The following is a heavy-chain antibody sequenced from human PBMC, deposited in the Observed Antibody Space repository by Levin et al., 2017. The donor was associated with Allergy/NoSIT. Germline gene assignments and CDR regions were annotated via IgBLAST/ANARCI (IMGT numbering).Heavy chain of an antibody. CDR1: GFTFNSWT. Sequence: SCAASGFTFNSWTMNWVRQAPGRGLEWVSSISSSSSDIFYADSVKGRFTISRDNAKNSLYLQMDSLRAEDTAVYYCARSFDYWGQGTLVTVSS. J-gene: IGHJ4*02. V-gene: IGHV3-21*01. CDR3: ARSFDY. CDR2: ISSSSSDI.